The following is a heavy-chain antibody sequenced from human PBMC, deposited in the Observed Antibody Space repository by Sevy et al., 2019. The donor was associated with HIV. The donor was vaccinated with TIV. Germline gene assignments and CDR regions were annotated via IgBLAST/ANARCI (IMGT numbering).Heavy chain of an antibody. J-gene: IGHJ4*02. V-gene: IGHV4-30-4*01. D-gene: IGHD3-22*01. CDR3: ARGLLGYYYDSSGYFDY. CDR2: IYYSGST. CDR1: GGSISSGDYY. Sequence: SETLSLTCTVSGGSISSGDYYWSWIRQPPGKGPEWIGYIYYSGSTYYNPSLKSRVTISVDTSKNHFSLRLSSVTAADTAVYYCARGLLGYYYDSSGYFDYWGQGTLVTVSS.